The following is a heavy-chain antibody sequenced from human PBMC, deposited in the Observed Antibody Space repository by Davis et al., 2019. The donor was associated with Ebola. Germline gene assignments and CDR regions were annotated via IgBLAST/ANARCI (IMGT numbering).Heavy chain of an antibody. V-gene: IGHV3-21*01. CDR1: GFTFSTYS. CDR2: ISSDSDYI. Sequence: GESLKISCAASGFTFSTYSMSWVRQAPGKGLEWVSSISSDSDYIYSADSAKGRFTISRDNAKNSLYLQMNSLRAEDTAGYYCARDRPLDFFFGDYYGMDVWGQGTTVTVSS. D-gene: IGHD3-16*01. CDR3: ARDRPLDFFFGDYYGMDV. J-gene: IGHJ6*02.